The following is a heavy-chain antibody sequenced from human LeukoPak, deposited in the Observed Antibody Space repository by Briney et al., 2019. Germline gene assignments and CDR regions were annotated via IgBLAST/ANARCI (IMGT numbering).Heavy chain of an antibody. CDR2: ISGSGGST. J-gene: IGHJ4*02. V-gene: IGHV3-23*01. CDR1: GFTLSSYA. Sequence: GGSLRHSCVASGFTLSSYAMSSVRQTPGKGLEWVSAISGSGGSTYYADSVKGGFTISRDNSKNTLYLQMNSLRAEDTAVYYCAIVPGGSEFDYWGQGTLVTVSS. D-gene: IGHD2-8*01. CDR3: AIVPGGSEFDY.